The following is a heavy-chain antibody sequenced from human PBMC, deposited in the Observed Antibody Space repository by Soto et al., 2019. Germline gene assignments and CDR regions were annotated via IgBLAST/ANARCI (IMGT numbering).Heavy chain of an antibody. CDR3: ATLTKYDILTGFYPC. J-gene: IGHJ4*02. CDR2: ISYDGSNK. CDR1: GFTFSSYG. V-gene: IGHV3-30*03. Sequence: GGSLRLSCAASGFTFSSYGMHWVRQAPGKGLEWVAVISYDGSNKYYADTVKGRFTISRDNSKSTLYLQMNSLRAEDTAVYYCATLTKYDILTGFYPCWGQGT. D-gene: IGHD3-9*01.